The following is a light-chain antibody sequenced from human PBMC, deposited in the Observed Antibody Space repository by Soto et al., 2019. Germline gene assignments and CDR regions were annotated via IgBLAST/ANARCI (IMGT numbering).Light chain of an antibody. V-gene: IGKV3-20*01. CDR2: GAS. CDR3: QQYGSSSWT. Sequence: EIVLTQSPGTLSLSPGERATLSCRASQSVSSSYLAWYQHKPGQAPRLLIYGASGRATGIPDRFSGSGSETDFTLTISRLEPEDFAVYYCQQYGSSSWTFGQGTKVEIK. CDR1: QSVSSSY. J-gene: IGKJ1*01.